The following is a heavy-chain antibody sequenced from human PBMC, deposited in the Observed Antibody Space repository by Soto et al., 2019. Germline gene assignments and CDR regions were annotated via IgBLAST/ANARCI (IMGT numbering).Heavy chain of an antibody. V-gene: IGHV1-3*01. CDR1: GYTFTSYA. CDR3: ARDDSGFSGSHYIDYFND. J-gene: IGHJ4*02. D-gene: IGHD1-26*01. Sequence: GASVKVSCKASGYTFTSYAMHWVRQAPGQRLEWMGWINAGNGNTKYSQKFQGRVTITRDTSASTAYMELSSLRSEDTAVYYCARDDSGFSGSHYIDYFNDWGQGARVTVAS. CDR2: INAGNGNT.